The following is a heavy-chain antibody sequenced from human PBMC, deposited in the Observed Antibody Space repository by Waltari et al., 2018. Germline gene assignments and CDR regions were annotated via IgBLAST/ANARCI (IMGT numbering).Heavy chain of an antibody. J-gene: IGHJ4*02. CDR1: GFTFSSYW. CDR3: AREGQQLFEGKFDY. D-gene: IGHD6-13*01. Sequence: EVQLVESGGGLVQPGGSLRLSCAASGFTFSSYWMSWVRQAPGKGLEWVANIKQDGSEKYYVDSVKGRFTISRDNAKNSLYLQMNSLGAEDTAMYFCAREGQQLFEGKFDYWGQGTLVTVSS. V-gene: IGHV3-7*01. CDR2: IKQDGSEK.